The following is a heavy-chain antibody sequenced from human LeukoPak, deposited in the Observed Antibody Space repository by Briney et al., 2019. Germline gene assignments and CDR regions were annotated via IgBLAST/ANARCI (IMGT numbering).Heavy chain of an antibody. Sequence: SVKVSCKASGCTFSSYGISWVRQAPGQGLESMGGIIPIFGTANYAQKFQGRVTITTDESTSTAYMELSSLRSEDTAVYYCARDRSHGYGDHGAFDIWGQGTMVTVSS. CDR1: GCTFSSYG. CDR2: IIPIFGTA. V-gene: IGHV1-69*05. CDR3: ARDRSHGYGDHGAFDI. J-gene: IGHJ3*02. D-gene: IGHD4-17*01.